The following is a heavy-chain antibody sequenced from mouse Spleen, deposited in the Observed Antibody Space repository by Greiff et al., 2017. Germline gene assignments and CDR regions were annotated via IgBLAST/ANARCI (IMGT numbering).Heavy chain of an antibody. J-gene: IGHJ3*01. D-gene: IGHD2-1*01. CDR3: ARNYYGNSLGFAY. Sequence: QVQLQQPGAELVMPGASVKLSCKASGYTFTSYWMHWVKQRPGQGLEWIGEIDPSDSYTNYNQKFKGKATLTVDKSSSTAYMQLSSLTSEDSAVYYCARNYYGNSLGFAYWGQGTLVTVSA. CDR2: IDPSDSYT. V-gene: IGHV1-69*01. CDR1: GYTFTSYW.